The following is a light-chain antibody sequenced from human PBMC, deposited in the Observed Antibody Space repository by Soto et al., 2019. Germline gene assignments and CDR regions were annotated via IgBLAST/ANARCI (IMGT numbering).Light chain of an antibody. CDR2: DDN. CDR1: RSNIGKNY. Sequence: QLVLTQPPSVSAAPGQKVTISCSGSRSNIGKNYVSWYQQVPGTAPKLLIYDDNKRPSGILDRFSGSKSGASATLGITGLQTGDEADYYCGTWDSSLSGGDWVFGGGTKLTVL. CDR3: GTWDSSLSGGDWV. V-gene: IGLV1-51*01. J-gene: IGLJ3*02.